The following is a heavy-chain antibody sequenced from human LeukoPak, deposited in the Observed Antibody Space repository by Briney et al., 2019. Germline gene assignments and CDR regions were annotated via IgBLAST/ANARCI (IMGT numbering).Heavy chain of an antibody. V-gene: IGHV1-69*13. CDR3: ARGVYTMVRGVAPYGMDV. Sequence: SVKVSCKASGGTFSSYAISWVRQAPGQGLEWMGGIILIFGTANYAQKFQGRVTITADESTSTAYMELSSLRPEDTAVYYCARGVYTMVRGVAPYGMDVWGKGTTVTVSS. D-gene: IGHD3-10*01. J-gene: IGHJ6*04. CDR1: GGTFSSYA. CDR2: IILIFGTA.